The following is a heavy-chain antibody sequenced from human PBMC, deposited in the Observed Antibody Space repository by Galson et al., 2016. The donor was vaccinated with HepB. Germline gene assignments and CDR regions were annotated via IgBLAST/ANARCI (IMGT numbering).Heavy chain of an antibody. V-gene: IGHV3-23*01. CDR3: AKDHPASGWPAFES. CDR1: GFSVARFA. D-gene: IGHD6-19*01. J-gene: IGHJ4*02. CDR2: INSGGNP. Sequence: SLRLSCAASGFSVARFAMNWVRQTPDGGLEWVASINSGGNPYYADSVQGRFIVSRDTSENAVHLQMNGLRAGDTALYFCAKDHPASGWPAFESWGLGTLVTVSS.